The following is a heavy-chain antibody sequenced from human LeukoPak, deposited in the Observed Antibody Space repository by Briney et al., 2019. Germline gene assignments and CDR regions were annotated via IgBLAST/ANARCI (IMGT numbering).Heavy chain of an antibody. J-gene: IGHJ6*03. Sequence: ASVKVSCKASGYTFTSYYMHWVRQAPGQGLEWIGIINPSGGSTSYAQKFQGRVTMTRDTSTSTVYMELSSLRSEDTAVYYCARGADIVVVPAAMNYMDVWGKGTTVTVSS. D-gene: IGHD2-2*01. CDR3: ARGADIVVVPAAMNYMDV. CDR2: INPSGGST. CDR1: GYTFTSYY. V-gene: IGHV1-46*01.